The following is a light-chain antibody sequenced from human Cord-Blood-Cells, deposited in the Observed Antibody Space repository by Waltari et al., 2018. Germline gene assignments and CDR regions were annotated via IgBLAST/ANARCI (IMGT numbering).Light chain of an antibody. CDR3: QQSYSTLGT. V-gene: IGKV1-39*01. CDR2: AAS. J-gene: IGKJ1*01. CDR1: QSISSY. Sequence: DIQMTQSPSSLSASVGDRVTITSRASQSISSYLNWYQQKPGKAPKLLIYAASSLQSGVPSRFSGSGSGTDFTLTISSLQPDDFATYYCQQSYSTLGTFGQGTKVEIK.